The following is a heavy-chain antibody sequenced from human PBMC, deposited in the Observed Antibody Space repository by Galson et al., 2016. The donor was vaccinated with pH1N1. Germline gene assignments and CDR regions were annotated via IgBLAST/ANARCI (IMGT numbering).Heavy chain of an antibody. V-gene: IGHV2-70*13. CDR2: IDWDGDK. CDR3: ARTSTFNDESGGFSHIWYDAFDV. J-gene: IGHJ3*01. D-gene: IGHD2-15*01. Sequence: PALVKPTQTLTLTCTFSGFSSRFCVTWIRQPPGKALEWLALIDWDGDKSYSPSLNSRLTISKDPSRNQVVLTMTDMDPVDTATYYCARTSTFNDESGGFSHIWYDAFDVWGRGTMVTVSS. CDR1: GFSSRFC.